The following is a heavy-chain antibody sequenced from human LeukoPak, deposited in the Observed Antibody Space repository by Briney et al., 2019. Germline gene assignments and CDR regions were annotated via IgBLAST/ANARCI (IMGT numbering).Heavy chain of an antibody. Sequence: PGGSLRLSCAASGFTFSSYAMSWVRQAPGKGLEWVSAISGSGGSTYYADSVKGRFTISRDNSKNTLYLQMNSLRAEDTAVYYCAKGRTMIVVVITSFDYWGQGTLVTVSS. CDR1: GFTFSSYA. D-gene: IGHD3-22*01. V-gene: IGHV3-23*01. CDR3: AKGRTMIVVVITSFDY. J-gene: IGHJ4*02. CDR2: ISGSGGST.